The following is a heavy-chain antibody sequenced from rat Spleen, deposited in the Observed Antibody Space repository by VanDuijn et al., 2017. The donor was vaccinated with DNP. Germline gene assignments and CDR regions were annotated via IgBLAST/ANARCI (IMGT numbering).Heavy chain of an antibody. V-gene: IGHV5-7*01. D-gene: IGHD1-11*01. CDR3: ATGWVFDY. Sequence: EVQLVESGGGLVQPGRSLKLSCAASGFTFSDYFMAWARQAPKKGLEWVATISYDGSDIYYRDSVKGRFTMSRDNAKSTLYLQMDSLRSEDTATYYCATGWVFDYWGQGVMVTVSS. J-gene: IGHJ2*01. CDR1: GFTFSDYF. CDR2: ISYDGSDI.